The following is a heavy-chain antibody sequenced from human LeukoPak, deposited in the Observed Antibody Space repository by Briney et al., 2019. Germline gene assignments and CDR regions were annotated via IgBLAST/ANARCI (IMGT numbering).Heavy chain of an antibody. CDR3: ASLRGDSETV. CDR2: IYYSGST. V-gene: IGHV4-59*01. Sequence: SETLSLTCTVSGGSISSYYWSWIRQPPGKGLEWIGYIYYSGSTNYNPSLRSRVTMSVDTSKNQFSLKLSSVTAADAAVYYCASLRGDSETVWGQGTLVTVSS. CDR1: GGSISSYY. D-gene: IGHD2-21*02. J-gene: IGHJ4*02.